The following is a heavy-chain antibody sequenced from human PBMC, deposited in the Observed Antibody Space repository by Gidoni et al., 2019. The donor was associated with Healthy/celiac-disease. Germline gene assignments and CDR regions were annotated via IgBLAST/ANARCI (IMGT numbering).Heavy chain of an antibody. CDR2: ISYDGSNK. Sequence: QVQLVESGGGVVQPGRSLRLSCAASGFTFSRYGMHWVRQAPGKGLEWVAVISYDGSNKYYADSVKGRFTISRDNSKNTLYLQMNSLRAEDTAVYYCAKDYYDFWSGYGYYYGMDVWDQGTTVTVSS. CDR1: GFTFSRYG. D-gene: IGHD3-3*01. V-gene: IGHV3-30*18. CDR3: AKDYYDFWSGYGYYYGMDV. J-gene: IGHJ6*02.